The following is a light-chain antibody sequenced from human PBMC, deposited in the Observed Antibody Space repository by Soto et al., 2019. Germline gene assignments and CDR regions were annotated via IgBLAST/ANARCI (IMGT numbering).Light chain of an antibody. CDR2: GAS. V-gene: IGKV3-20*01. CDR3: QQHGSSPFP. CDR1: QSVTSTY. Sequence: EIVLTQSPGTLSLSPGERATLSCRASQSVTSTYLAWYQQKPGQAPRLLIHGASTRATGIPDRFSGSGYGTEFTLTISRVEPEDFAVDYWQQHGSSPFPFGPGTKVDIK. J-gene: IGKJ3*01.